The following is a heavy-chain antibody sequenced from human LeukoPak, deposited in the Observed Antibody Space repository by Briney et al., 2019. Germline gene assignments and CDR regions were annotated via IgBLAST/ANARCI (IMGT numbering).Heavy chain of an antibody. J-gene: IGHJ4*02. CDR3: ARGSTRADDY. D-gene: IGHD2/OR15-2a*01. CDR1: GASISSHY. Sequence: PSXXLSLTCIVSGASISSHYWRWIRQPPGKRLEWIGYVHHDGTTNQNPSLKRRVAISIDTSRNQMSLKLYSMTAADTAMYYCARGSTRADDYWGQGILVTVS. V-gene: IGHV4-59*11. CDR2: VHHDGTT.